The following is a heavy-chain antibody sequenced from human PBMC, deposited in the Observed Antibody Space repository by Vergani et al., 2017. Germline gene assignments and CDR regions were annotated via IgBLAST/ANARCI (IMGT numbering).Heavy chain of an antibody. V-gene: IGHV3-33*01. J-gene: IGHJ5*02. CDR1: GFTFNQYG. CDR2: TWYDGNNK. Sequence: QVQLLESGGGVVQPGRSLRLSCAASGFTFNQYGMHWVRQAPGKGLEWLAVTWYDGNNKQYADSVKGRFTISRDNSKSTMYLQMNSLRDEDTGVYYCARDLRLLYNRFDPWGQGTLVTVSS. CDR3: ARDLRLLYNRFDP. D-gene: IGHD1-14*01.